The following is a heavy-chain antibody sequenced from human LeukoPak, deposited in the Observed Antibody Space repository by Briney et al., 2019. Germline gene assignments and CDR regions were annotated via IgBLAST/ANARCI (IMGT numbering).Heavy chain of an antibody. CDR2: IKQDGSEK. Sequence: GGSLRLSCAASGFTFSSYAMSWVRQAPGKGLEWVANIKQDGSEKYYLDSVKGRFTISRDNAKNSLYLQMNSLRAEDTAVYYCARDVYNMGDYWGQGTLVTVSS. D-gene: IGHD1-1*01. CDR3: ARDVYNMGDY. CDR1: GFTFSSYA. V-gene: IGHV3-7*01. J-gene: IGHJ4*02.